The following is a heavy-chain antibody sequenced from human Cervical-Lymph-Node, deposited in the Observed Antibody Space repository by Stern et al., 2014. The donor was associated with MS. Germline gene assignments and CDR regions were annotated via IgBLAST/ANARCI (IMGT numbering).Heavy chain of an antibody. J-gene: IGHJ3*02. CDR2: IVVGSGNT. Sequence: MQLVESGPEVKKPGTSVKVSCKASGFTFTSSAVQWVRQARGQRLEWIGWIVVGSGNTNYAQKFQERVTITRDMSTSTAYMELSSLRSEDTAVYYCAAPPYSSSWFDDAFDIWGQGTMVTVSS. CDR3: AAPPYSSSWFDDAFDI. D-gene: IGHD6-13*01. CDR1: GFTFTSSA. V-gene: IGHV1-58*01.